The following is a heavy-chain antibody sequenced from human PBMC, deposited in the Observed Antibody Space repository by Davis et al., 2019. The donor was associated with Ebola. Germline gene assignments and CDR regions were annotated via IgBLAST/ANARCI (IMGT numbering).Heavy chain of an antibody. J-gene: IGHJ4*02. CDR2: ISYDGKT. CDR3: ATRGYSGYDALDY. D-gene: IGHD5-12*01. V-gene: IGHV4-59*12. CDR1: GGSLSNYH. Sequence: MPSETLSLTCADSGGSLSNYHWSWIRQAPGKGLEWIGHISYDGKTNYNPSLESRLTISVDTSNNHFSLSLRSVTAADTAVYYCATRGYSGYDALDYWGQGALVTVSS.